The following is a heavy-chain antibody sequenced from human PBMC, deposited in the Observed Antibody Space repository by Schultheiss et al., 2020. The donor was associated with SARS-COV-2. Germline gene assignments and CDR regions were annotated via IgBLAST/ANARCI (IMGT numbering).Heavy chain of an antibody. V-gene: IGHV4-39*07. CDR3: ARYFYGDYVSHYFDY. CDR1: GGSISSGSYY. J-gene: IGHJ4*02. D-gene: IGHD4-17*01. Sequence: SETLSLTCTVSGGSISSGSYYWSWIRQPPGKGLEWIGSLYYSGSTNYNPSLKSRVTISVDTSKNQFSLKLSSVTAADTAVYYCARYFYGDYVSHYFDYWGQGTLVTVSS. CDR2: LYYSGST.